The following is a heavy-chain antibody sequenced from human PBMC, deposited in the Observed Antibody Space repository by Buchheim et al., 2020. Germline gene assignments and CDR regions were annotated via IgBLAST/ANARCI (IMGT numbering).Heavy chain of an antibody. CDR3: ARDRLIGYSSSWSSYYYYGMDV. CDR1: GFTFSSYS. CDR2: ISSSSSYI. D-gene: IGHD6-13*01. V-gene: IGHV3-21*01. Sequence: EVQLVESGGGLVKPGGSLRLSCAASGFTFSSYSMNWVRQAPGKGLEWVSSISSSSSYIYYADSVKGRFTISRDNAKNSLYLQMNSLRAEDTAVYYCARDRLIGYSSSWSSYYYYGMDVWGQGTT. J-gene: IGHJ6*02.